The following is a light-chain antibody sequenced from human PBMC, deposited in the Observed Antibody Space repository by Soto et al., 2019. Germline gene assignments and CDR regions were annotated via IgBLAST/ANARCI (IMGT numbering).Light chain of an antibody. CDR3: SSCAGSTNLV. V-gene: IGLV2-8*01. CDR1: SGDVGGYKY. CDR2: EVS. J-gene: IGLJ2*01. Sequence: QSALTQPPSASGSPGQSVTISCTGTSGDVGGYKYVSWYQQHPGKAPKLMIYEVSKRPSGVPDRFSGSKSGNTASLTVSGLQAEDEADYYCSSCAGSTNLVFGGGTQLTVL.